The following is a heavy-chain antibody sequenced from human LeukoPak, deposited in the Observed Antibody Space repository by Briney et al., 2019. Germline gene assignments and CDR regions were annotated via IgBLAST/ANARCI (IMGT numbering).Heavy chain of an antibody. D-gene: IGHD1-1*01. V-gene: IGHV1-18*01. Sequence: ASVKVSCKASGYTFTSYGISWVRQAPGQGLEWMGWTSAHNNDTNYAETLQGRLTMTTDISTSTAYMELTSLRSDDTAVYYCARDWDSRNDYFDPWGQGTLVIVSS. CDR1: GYTFTSYG. CDR2: TSAHNNDT. CDR3: ARDWDSRNDYFDP. J-gene: IGHJ4*02.